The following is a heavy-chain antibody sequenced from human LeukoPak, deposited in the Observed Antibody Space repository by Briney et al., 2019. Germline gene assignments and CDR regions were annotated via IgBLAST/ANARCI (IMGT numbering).Heavy chain of an antibody. D-gene: IGHD1-26*01. Sequence: RTSETLSLTCAVYGGSFSSYNWNWIRQPPGKGLEWIGEINHSGSTNYNPSHKSRVTISVDTSKNQFSLRLSSVTAADTAVYYCAREWGHGDFDYWGQGTLVTVSS. CDR3: AREWGHGDFDY. V-gene: IGHV4-34*01. J-gene: IGHJ4*02. CDR1: GGSFSSYN. CDR2: INHSGST.